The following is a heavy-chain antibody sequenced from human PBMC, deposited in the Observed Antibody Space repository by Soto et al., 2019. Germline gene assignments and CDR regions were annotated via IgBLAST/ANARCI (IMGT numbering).Heavy chain of an antibody. CDR3: ARDGGNWHDFDY. CDR1: VGPISSGGYY. V-gene: IGHV4-31*03. J-gene: IGHJ4*02. CDR2: VNYSGST. D-gene: IGHD1-20*01. Sequence: QVQLQEPGPGLVKPSQTLSLTCLVSVGPISSGGYYWSWIRKHPGKGLEWIGYVNYSGSTSYNPSLKSRVTISVDTSKNQFSLKLSSVTAADTAVYYCARDGGNWHDFDYWGQGTLVTVSS.